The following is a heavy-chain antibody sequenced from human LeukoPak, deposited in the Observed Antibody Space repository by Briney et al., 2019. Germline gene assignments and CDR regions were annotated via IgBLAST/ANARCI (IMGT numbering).Heavy chain of an antibody. J-gene: IGHJ5*02. CDR1: GGSFSGYY. V-gene: IGHV4-34*01. Sequence: SETLSLTCAVYGGSFSGYYWSWIRQPPGKGLEWIGEINHSGSTNYNPSLKSRVTISVDTSKNQFSLKLSSVTAADTAVYYCARDKEGWFDPWGQGTLVTVSS. CDR2: INHSGST. CDR3: ARDKEGWFDP.